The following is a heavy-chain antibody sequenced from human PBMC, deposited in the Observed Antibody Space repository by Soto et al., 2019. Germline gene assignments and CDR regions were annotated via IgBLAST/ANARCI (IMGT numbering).Heavy chain of an antibody. CDR2: IYYSGST. CDR1: GGSISSGGYY. Sequence: SETLSLTCTVSGGSISSGGYYWSWIRQHPGKGLEWIGYIYYSGSTYYNPSLKSRVTISVDTSNNQFSLELSSVTAADTAVYYCAREAAALGNDYWGQGTLVTVSS. CDR3: AREAAALGNDY. D-gene: IGHD2-2*01. J-gene: IGHJ4*02. V-gene: IGHV4-31*03.